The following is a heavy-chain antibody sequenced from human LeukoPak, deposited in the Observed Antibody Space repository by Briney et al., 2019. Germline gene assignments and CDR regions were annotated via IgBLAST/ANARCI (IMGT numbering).Heavy chain of an antibody. J-gene: IGHJ6*03. CDR1: GFTFSTYV. Sequence: GGSLRLSCAASGFTFSTYVMNWVRQAPGKGLERRSYISSSSTIYYADSVKGRFTISRDNSKNTLYLQMGSLSAEDMAVYYCASGAHYYGSGSYYNEPMDVWGKGTTVT. CDR2: ISSSSTI. V-gene: IGHV3-48*01. D-gene: IGHD3-10*01. CDR3: ASGAHYYGSGSYYNEPMDV.